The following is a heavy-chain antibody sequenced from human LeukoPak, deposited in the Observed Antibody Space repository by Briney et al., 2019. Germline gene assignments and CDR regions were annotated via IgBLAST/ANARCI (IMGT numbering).Heavy chain of an antibody. V-gene: IGHV1-8*03. J-gene: IGHJ4*02. CDR3: ARAPHTMVRGVIVPLFSFDY. D-gene: IGHD3-10*01. CDR1: GYTFTSYD. Sequence: SVKVSCKASGYTFTSYDIYWVRQATGQGLEWMGWMNPNSGNTGYAQKFQGRVTIARNTSISTAYMELSSLRSEDTAVYYCARAPHTMVRGVIVPLFSFDYWGQGTLVTVSS. CDR2: MNPNSGNT.